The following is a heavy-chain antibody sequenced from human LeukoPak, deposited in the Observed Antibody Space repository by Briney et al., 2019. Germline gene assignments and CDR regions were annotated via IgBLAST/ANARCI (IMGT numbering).Heavy chain of an antibody. CDR1: GGSISSGGYY. Sequence: PSQTLSLTCTVSGGSISSGGYYWSWIRQPPGKGLEWIGYIYHSGSTNYNPSLKSRVTISVDTSKNQFSLKLSSVTAADTAVYYCARSHNQGTGDAFDIWGQGTMVAVSS. CDR2: IYHSGST. CDR3: ARSHNQGTGDAFDI. V-gene: IGHV4-30-2*02. D-gene: IGHD1/OR15-1a*01. J-gene: IGHJ3*02.